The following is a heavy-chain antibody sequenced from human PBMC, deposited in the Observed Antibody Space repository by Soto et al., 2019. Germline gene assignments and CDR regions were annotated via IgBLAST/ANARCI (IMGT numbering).Heavy chain of an antibody. V-gene: IGHV1-18*01. CDR3: ARVLVGTTFAYYYGMDV. CDR2: ISAYNGNT. CDR1: GYTFTSYG. D-gene: IGHD1-26*01. J-gene: IGHJ6*02. Sequence: QVQLVQSGAEVKKPGASVKVSCKASGYTFTSYGINWVRQAPGQGLEWMGWISAYNGNTNYAQKLQGRDTMTTDTSTSTAYMELRSLRSDDTAVYYCARVLVGTTFAYYYGMDVWGRGTTVSVSS.